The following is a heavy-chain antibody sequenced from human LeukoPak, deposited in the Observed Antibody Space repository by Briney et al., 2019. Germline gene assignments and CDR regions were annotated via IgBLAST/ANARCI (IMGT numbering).Heavy chain of an antibody. V-gene: IGHV3-7*01. CDR1: GFTFSSYW. CDR2: IKQGGSEK. D-gene: IGHD3-10*01. Sequence: GGSLRLSCAASGFTFSSYWMSWVRQAPGKGLEGVANIKQGGSEKYYVDSVKGRFTISRDNAKNSLYLQMNRLRAEDTAVYYRARVTGSGSLGSYPYWGQGTLVTVSS. J-gene: IGHJ4*02. CDR3: ARVTGSGSLGSYPY.